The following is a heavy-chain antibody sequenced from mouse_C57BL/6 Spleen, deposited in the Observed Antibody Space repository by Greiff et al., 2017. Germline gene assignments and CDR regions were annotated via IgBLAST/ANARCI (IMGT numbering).Heavy chain of an antibody. J-gene: IGHJ1*03. CDR3: ARDLGQGYFDV. Sequence: ESGPGLVKPSQSLSLTCSVTGYSITSGYYWNWIRQFPGNKLEWMGYISYDGSNNYNPSLKNRISITRDTSTNQFFLKLNSVTTEDTATYYCARDLGQGYFDVWGTGTTVTVSS. D-gene: IGHD3-3*01. CDR2: ISYDGSN. CDR1: GYSITSGYY. V-gene: IGHV3-6*01.